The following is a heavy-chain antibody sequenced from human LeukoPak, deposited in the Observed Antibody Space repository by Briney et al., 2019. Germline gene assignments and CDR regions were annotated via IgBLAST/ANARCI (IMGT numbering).Heavy chain of an antibody. CDR1: GFTFSSYS. CDR2: ISSSSSTI. V-gene: IGHV3-48*04. CDR3: ASFRRRVDEYYFDY. Sequence: PGGSLRLSYAASGFTFSSYSMNWVRQAPGKGLEWVSYISSSSSTIYYADSVKGRFTISRDNAKNSLYLQMNSLRAEDTAVYYCASFRRRVDEYYFDYWGQGTLVTVSS. J-gene: IGHJ4*02.